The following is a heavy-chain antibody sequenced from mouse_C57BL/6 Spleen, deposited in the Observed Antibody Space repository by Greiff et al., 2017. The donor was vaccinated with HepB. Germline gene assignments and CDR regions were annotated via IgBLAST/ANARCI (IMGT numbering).Heavy chain of an antibody. V-gene: IGHV6-3*01. CDR1: GFTFGNYW. CDR3: TGRVVWFAY. J-gene: IGHJ3*01. Sequence: EVKAEVSGGGSVQPGGSMKLSSVASGFTFGNYWMNWVRQSPEKGLEWVAQIRLKSDNYATHYAESVKGRFTISRDDSKSSVYLQMNNLRAEYTGIYYFTGRVVWFAYWGQGTLVTVSA. D-gene: IGHD1-1*02. CDR2: IRLKSDNYAT.